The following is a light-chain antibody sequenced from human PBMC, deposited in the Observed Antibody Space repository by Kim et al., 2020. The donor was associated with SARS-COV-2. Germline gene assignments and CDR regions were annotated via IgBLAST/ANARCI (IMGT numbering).Light chain of an antibody. CDR3: QSYDSSLSGVV. CDR1: SSNIGAGYD. J-gene: IGLJ2*01. Sequence: RVTISCTGSSSNIGAGYDVHWYQQLPGTAPKLLIYGNSNRPSGVPDRFSGSKSATSASLAITGLQAEDEADYYCQSYDSSLSGVVFGGGTQLTVL. V-gene: IGLV1-40*01. CDR2: GNS.